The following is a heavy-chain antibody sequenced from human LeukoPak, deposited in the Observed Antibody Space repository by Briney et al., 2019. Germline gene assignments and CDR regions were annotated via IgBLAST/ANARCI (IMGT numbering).Heavy chain of an antibody. V-gene: IGHV1-18*01. CDR1: GYTFTRYG. CDR3: ASGLGYYHFDY. J-gene: IGHJ4*02. CDR2: ISTYNGNT. Sequence: ASVKVSCKASGYTFTRYGISWVRQAPGQGLEWMGWISTYNGNTNYAQKFQGRVTITADESTSTAYMELSSLRSEDTAVYYCASGLGYYHFDYWGQGTLVTVSS. D-gene: IGHD1-26*01.